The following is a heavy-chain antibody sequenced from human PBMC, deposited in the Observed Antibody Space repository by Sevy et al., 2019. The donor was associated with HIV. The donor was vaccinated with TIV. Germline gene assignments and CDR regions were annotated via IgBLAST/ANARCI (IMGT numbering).Heavy chain of an antibody. D-gene: IGHD2-15*01. CDR3: ARLFLAATWWYFDL. Sequence: SETLSLTCTVSGGSISSSSYYWGWIRQPPGKGLEWIGCIYYSGSTYYNPSLKSRVTISVDTSKNQFSLKLSSVTAADTAVYYCARLFLAATWWYFDLWGRGTLVTVSS. J-gene: IGHJ2*01. CDR1: GGSISSSSYY. CDR2: IYYSGST. V-gene: IGHV4-39*01.